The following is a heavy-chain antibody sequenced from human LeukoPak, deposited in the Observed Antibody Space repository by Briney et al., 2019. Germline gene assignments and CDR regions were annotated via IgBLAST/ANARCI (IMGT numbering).Heavy chain of an antibody. CDR1: GFTVSSNY. Sequence: GGSLRLSCAASGFTVSSNYMSWVRQAPGKGLEWVSVIYSGGSTYYADSVKGRFTISRDNSKNTLYLQMNSLRAEDTAVYYCARGGGNARGYFDLWGRGTLVTVSS. CDR2: IYSGGST. CDR3: ARGGGNARGYFDL. D-gene: IGHD4-23*01. J-gene: IGHJ2*01. V-gene: IGHV3-66*01.